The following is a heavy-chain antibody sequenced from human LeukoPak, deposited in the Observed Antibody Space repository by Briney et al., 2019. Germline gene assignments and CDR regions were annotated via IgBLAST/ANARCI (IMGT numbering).Heavy chain of an antibody. Sequence: GGSLRLSCAVSGFTVSDYYMSWVRQAPGKGLEWVLVVYSGGNTYYADSVKGRFTISRDNSKNTLYLQMNSLRAEDTAVYFCARDTDYGDYFDGMDVWGQGTTVTVSS. J-gene: IGHJ6*02. D-gene: IGHD4-17*01. CDR1: GFTVSDYY. CDR2: VYSGGNT. CDR3: ARDTDYGDYFDGMDV. V-gene: IGHV3-53*01.